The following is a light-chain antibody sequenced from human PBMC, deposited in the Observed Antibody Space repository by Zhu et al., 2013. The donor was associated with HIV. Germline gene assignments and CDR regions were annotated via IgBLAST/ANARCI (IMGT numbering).Light chain of an antibody. CDR3: AAWDDSLDGGV. V-gene: IGLV1-47*01. CDR1: SSNIGSNY. CDR2: RNN. J-gene: IGLJ3*02. Sequence: QSVLTQPPSASGTPGQRVTISCSGSSSNIGSNYVYWYQQLPGTAPKLLIYRNNQRPSGVPDRFSGSKSGTSASLAISGLQSEDEADYYCAAWDDSLDGGVFGGGTKLTV.